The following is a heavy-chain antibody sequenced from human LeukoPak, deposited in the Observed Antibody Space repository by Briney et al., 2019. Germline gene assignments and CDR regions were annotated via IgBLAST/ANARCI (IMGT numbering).Heavy chain of an antibody. CDR1: GDSITTSY. J-gene: IGHJ5*02. Sequence: SETLSLTCTVSGDSITTSYWSWIRRPPGKGLEWIGYISYSGSTSYNPSLKSRVTIPIDTSKKQISLKLSSVTAADTAVYYCARGWTGTVAGWFDPWGQGTLVTVSS. V-gene: IGHV4-59*01. CDR2: ISYSGST. D-gene: IGHD1-7*01. CDR3: ARGWTGTVAGWFDP.